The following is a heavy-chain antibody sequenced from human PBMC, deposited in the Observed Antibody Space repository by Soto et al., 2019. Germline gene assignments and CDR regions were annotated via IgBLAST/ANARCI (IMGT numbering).Heavy chain of an antibody. V-gene: IGHV3-23*01. Sequence: GGSLRLSCAASGFTFSSYAMSWVRQAPGKGLEWVSAISGSGGSTYYADSVKGRFTISRDNSKNTLYLQMNSLRAEDTAVYYCAAYDFWSGYAPMDVWGQGTTVTVSS. J-gene: IGHJ6*02. D-gene: IGHD3-3*01. CDR1: GFTFSSYA. CDR3: AAYDFWSGYAPMDV. CDR2: ISGSGGST.